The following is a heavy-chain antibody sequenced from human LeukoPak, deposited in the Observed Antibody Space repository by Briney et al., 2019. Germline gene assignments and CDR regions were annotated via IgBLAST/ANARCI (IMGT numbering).Heavy chain of an antibody. D-gene: IGHD6-6*01. CDR1: GGSISSYY. V-gene: IGHV4-59*12. Sequence: SETLSLTCTVSGGSISSYYWSWIRHPPGKGLEWIGYIYYSGSTNYNPSLKSRVTMSVDTSKNQFSLKLSSVTAADTAVYYCARGHVAARPLWFDPWGQGTLVTVSS. CDR2: IYYSGST. J-gene: IGHJ5*02. CDR3: ARGHVAARPLWFDP.